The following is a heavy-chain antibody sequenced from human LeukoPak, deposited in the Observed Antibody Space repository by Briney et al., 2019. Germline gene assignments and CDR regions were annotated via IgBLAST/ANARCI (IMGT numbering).Heavy chain of an antibody. J-gene: IGHJ4*02. CDR1: GFTFSSYN. CDR3: ARDLGGYGTKGSYFDY. D-gene: IGHD5-12*01. Sequence: PGGSLRLSCAASGFTFSSYNMNWVSQAPGKGLEWVSYISSGLSTIYYADSVKGRFTISRDNAKNSLYLQMNSLRDEDTAVYYCARDLGGYGTKGSYFDYWGQGTLVTVSS. CDR2: ISSGLSTI. V-gene: IGHV3-48*02.